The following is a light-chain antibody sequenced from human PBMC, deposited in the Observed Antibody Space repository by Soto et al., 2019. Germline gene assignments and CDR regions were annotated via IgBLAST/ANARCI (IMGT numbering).Light chain of an antibody. CDR3: QQYGDSPQNTF. V-gene: IGKV3-20*01. CDR1: QSVSSSS. J-gene: IGKJ2*01. CDR2: GAS. Sequence: EIVLTQSPGTLSLSPGERATLSCRASQSVSSSSLAWYQQKPGQAPRLLIYGASSRATGIPDRFSGSGSGTDFTLTISRLEPEDFAVYYCQQYGDSPQNTFFGQGTRLEIK.